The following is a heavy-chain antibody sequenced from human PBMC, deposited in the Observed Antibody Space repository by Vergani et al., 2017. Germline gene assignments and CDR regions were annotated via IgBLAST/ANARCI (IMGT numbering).Heavy chain of an antibody. Sequence: QVQLVQSGSEVRKPVASVKVSCQVSGYSLTELTIHWVRQAPGKGLEWMGGFDPEHGEVTFAHHIQGRVTMTEDRSTDTAYMELSSLRTEDTALYYGAIVTDYYDSSGYYLDYWVQGTLVTVSS. CDR2: FDPEHGEV. J-gene: IGHJ4*02. CDR1: GYSLTELT. V-gene: IGHV1-24*01. D-gene: IGHD3-22*01. CDR3: AIVTDYYDSSGYYLDY.